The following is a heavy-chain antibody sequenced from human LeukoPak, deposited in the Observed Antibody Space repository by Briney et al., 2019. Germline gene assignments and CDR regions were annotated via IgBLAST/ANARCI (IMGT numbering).Heavy chain of an antibody. Sequence: EESLQISCQGSGYSFTSYWIGWVRQMPGKGLEWMGIIYPGDSDTRYSPSFQGQVTISADKSISTAYLQWSSLKASDTAMYYCASPGIALYDAFDIWGQGTMVTVSS. CDR1: GYSFTSYW. CDR3: ASPGIALYDAFDI. J-gene: IGHJ3*02. CDR2: IYPGDSDT. V-gene: IGHV5-51*01. D-gene: IGHD6-13*01.